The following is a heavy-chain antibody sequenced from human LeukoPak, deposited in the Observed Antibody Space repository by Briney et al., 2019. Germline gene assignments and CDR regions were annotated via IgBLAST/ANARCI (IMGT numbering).Heavy chain of an antibody. J-gene: IGHJ2*01. Sequence: SETLSLTCAVYGGSFSGYYWSWIRQPPGKGLEWIGEINHNGSTNYNPSLKSRVTISVDTSKNQFSLKLSSVTAADTAVYYCARAAYSSTWYSRYFDLWGRGTLVTVSS. CDR2: INHNGST. D-gene: IGHD6-13*01. CDR3: ARAAYSSTWYSRYFDL. CDR1: GGSFSGYY. V-gene: IGHV4-34*01.